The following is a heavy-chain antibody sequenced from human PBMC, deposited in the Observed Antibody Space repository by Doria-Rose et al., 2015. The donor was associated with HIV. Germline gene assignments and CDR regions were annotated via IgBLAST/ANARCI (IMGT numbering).Heavy chain of an antibody. V-gene: IGHV6-1*01. CDR3: ARGEVGATFDP. CDR2: TYYRSKWYN. Sequence: QVQLQQSGPGLVQPSQTPSTPCAIAGDSVPRNTAAWSRLRQSPSRGLERVGRTYYRSKWYNDYAVSVKSRITINPDTSKNQSSLQLNSVTPEDTAVYYCARGEVGATFDPWGQGTLVTVSS. D-gene: IGHD1-26*01. CDR1: GDSVPRNTAA. J-gene: IGHJ5*02.